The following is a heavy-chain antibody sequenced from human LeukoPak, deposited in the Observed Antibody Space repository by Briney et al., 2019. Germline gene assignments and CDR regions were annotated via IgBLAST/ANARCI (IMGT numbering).Heavy chain of an antibody. Sequence: GGSLRLSCSASGFSLSDYGMSWVRQAPGKGLEWVSYITMNSVRFYADSVKGRFTVSRDNDKNSVYLQMNSLRDEDTAVYFCXXXXYQLLGPNDSWGQGSLVTVSS. CDR2: ITMNSVR. J-gene: IGHJ4*02. CDR1: GFSLSDYG. V-gene: IGHV3-48*02. D-gene: IGHD2-2*01. CDR3: XXXXYQLLGPNDS.